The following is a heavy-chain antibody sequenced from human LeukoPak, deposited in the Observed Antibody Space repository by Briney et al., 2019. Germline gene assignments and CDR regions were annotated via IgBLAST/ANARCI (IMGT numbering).Heavy chain of an antibody. CDR3: ARDIRGIWDSSGYLDY. V-gene: IGHV3-30-3*01. CDR2: ISYDGSNK. CDR1: GFTFSSYA. Sequence: PGGSLRLSCAASGFTFSSYAMHWVRQAPGKGLEWVAVISYDGSNKYYADSVKGRFTISRDNSKNTLYLQMNSLRAEDTAVYYCARDIRGIWDSSGYLDYWGQGTLVTVSS. J-gene: IGHJ4*02. D-gene: IGHD3-22*01.